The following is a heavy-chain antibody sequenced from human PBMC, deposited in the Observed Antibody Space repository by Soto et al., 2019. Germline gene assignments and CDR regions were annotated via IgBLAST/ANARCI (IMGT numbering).Heavy chain of an antibody. CDR2: ISPYNGNT. CDR3: ARDFGSDLSDPGAVFDY. CDR1: GYFFTSYG. V-gene: IGHV1-18*04. Sequence: QVQLVQSGGEVVQPGASVKVSCKASGYFFTSYGITWVRQAPGQGLEWMGWISPYNGNTKYAQNFQGRVTMTTDTSTSTAYMEVRRLRSNDPAVYYCARDFGSDLSDPGAVFDYWGQGTLVTVSS. J-gene: IGHJ4*02. D-gene: IGHD3-3*01.